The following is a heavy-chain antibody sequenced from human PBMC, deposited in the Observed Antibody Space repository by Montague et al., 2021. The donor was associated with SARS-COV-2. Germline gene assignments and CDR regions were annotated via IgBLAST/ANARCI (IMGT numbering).Heavy chain of an antibody. CDR2: ISDSGST. CDR3: ARHYSATLPAVY. CDR1: GGSISSFY. J-gene: IGHJ4*02. V-gene: IGHV4-59*08. D-gene: IGHD2-15*01. Sequence: SETLSLTCTVSGGSISSFYWSWFRQPPGKGLEWIGYISDSGSTNYNPSFTSRVTMSVGTSKNQFSLKVNSVTAADTAVYYCARHYSATLPAVYWGQGTLVTVSS.